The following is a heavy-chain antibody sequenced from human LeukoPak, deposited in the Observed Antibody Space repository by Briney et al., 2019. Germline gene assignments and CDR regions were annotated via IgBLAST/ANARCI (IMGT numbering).Heavy chain of an antibody. V-gene: IGHV4-4*02. CDR2: VYHSGST. CDR1: GGSISSSNW. CDR3: ARVSSSGWYPTYAFDI. Sequence: PSGTLSLTCAVSGGSISSSNWWSWVRQPPGKGLEWIGEVYHSGSTNYNPSLKSRVTISVDKPKNQFSLKLSSVTAADTAVYYCARVSSSGWYPTYAFDIWGQGTMVTVSS. J-gene: IGHJ3*02. D-gene: IGHD6-19*01.